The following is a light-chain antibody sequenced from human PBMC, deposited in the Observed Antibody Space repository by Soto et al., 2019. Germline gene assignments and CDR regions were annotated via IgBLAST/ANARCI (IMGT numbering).Light chain of an antibody. CDR3: QQYNTSSRT. J-gene: IGKJ1*01. Sequence: PSTLSASVGDRVTISCRASQSISTSLAWYQQKPGKAPNLLIYRASSLQSGVPSRFSGSGSGTEFTLTISSLQPDDFATYYCQQYNTSSRTFGQGTKVDIK. CDR1: QSISTS. CDR2: RAS. V-gene: IGKV1-5*03.